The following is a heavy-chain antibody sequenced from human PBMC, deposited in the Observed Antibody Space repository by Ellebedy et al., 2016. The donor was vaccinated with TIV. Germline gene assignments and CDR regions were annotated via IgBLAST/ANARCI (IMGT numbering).Heavy chain of an antibody. V-gene: IGHV4-31*03. CDR3: ARGYNWFDP. CDR2: LYYSVST. J-gene: IGHJ5*02. Sequence: LRLSCTVSGGSISTGGYYLTWIRQHPGKGLEWIGYLYYSVSTYYNPSLKSRLTISVDTSKNQFSLKLTSVTAADTAVYYCARGYNWFDPWGQGTLVTVSS. CDR1: GGSISTGGYY.